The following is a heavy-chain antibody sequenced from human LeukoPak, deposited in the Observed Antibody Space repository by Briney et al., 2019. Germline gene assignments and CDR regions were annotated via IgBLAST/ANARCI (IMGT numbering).Heavy chain of an antibody. CDR1: GFTVSSIH. J-gene: IGHJ3*02. V-gene: IGHV3-53*01. CDR2: TYTGDNS. CDR3: ARGGRGSAAVVAPRSFDI. D-gene: IGHD3-22*01. Sequence: GGSLRLSCAASGFTVSSIHMVWVRQAPGKGLEWFSVTYTGDNSYYADSVKGRFIISRDISKNTLYLQMNSLRAEDSALYYCARGGRGSAAVVAPRSFDIWGQGTMVTVSS.